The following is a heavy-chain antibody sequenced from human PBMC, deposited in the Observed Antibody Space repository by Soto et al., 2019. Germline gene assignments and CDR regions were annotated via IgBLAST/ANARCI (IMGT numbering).Heavy chain of an antibody. CDR1: GYTFTGYY. V-gene: IGHV1-2*02. CDR2: INPNSGGT. D-gene: IGHD3-22*01. CDR3: ATADVVITAYYYYYGMDV. Sequence: ASVKVSCKASGYTFTGYYMHWVRQAPGQGLEWMGWINPNSGGTNYAQKFQGRVTMTRDTSISTAYMELSRLRSDDTAVYYCATADVVITAYYYYYGMDVWGQRTTVTVSS. J-gene: IGHJ6*02.